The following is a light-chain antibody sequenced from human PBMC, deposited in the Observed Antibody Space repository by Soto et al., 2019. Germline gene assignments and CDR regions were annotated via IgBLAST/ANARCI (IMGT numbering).Light chain of an antibody. Sequence: EIVWTQSPGTLSLSPGERATLSCRASQSIASSYLAWDQQKPGQPPRLLLYRTFNRATGIQDRFSGSGSGTDFTLTISRLEPEDFAVYFCQQFSRPPLTFGGGTKVEI. CDR3: QQFSRPPLT. J-gene: IGKJ4*01. V-gene: IGKV3-20*01. CDR1: QSIASSY. CDR2: RTF.